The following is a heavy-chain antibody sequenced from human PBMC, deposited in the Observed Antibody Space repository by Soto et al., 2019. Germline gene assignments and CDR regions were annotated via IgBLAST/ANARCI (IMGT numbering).Heavy chain of an antibody. J-gene: IGHJ2*01. D-gene: IGHD1-26*01. Sequence: EGQLVESGGGLVQPGGSLRLSCAASGFIFSDQYMDWVRQAPGKGLEWVGRIRNKANSYTREYAASVKGRFTISRDDSKNSLYLQMNSLKTEDTALYYCARDLAGAPYVDLWGRGTLVTASS. CDR2: IRNKANSYTR. CDR1: GFIFSDQY. V-gene: IGHV3-72*01. CDR3: ARDLAGAPYVDL.